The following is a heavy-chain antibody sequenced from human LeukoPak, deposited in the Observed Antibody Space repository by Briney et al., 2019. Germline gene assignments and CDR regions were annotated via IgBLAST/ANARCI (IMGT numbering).Heavy chain of an antibody. D-gene: IGHD3-10*01. J-gene: IGHJ6*02. CDR3: AKDSGPLWFGEYLYGMDV. V-gene: IGHV3-23*01. CDR1: GFTFSSYA. Sequence: PGGSLRLSCAASGFTFSSYAMSWVRQAPGKGLEWVSAISGSGGSTYYADSVKGRFTISRDNSKNTLYLQMNSLRAEDTAVYYCAKDSGPLWFGEYLYGMDVWGQGTTVTVSS. CDR2: ISGSGGST.